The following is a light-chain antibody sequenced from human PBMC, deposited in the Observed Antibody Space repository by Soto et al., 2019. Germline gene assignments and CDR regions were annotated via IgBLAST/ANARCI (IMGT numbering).Light chain of an antibody. CDR3: QSYDSSLSGYV. V-gene: IGLV1-40*01. CDR1: SSNIGAGYD. CDR2: GNS. Sequence: MLTQPPLVTGATGQRVTISCTGSSSNIGAGYDVHWYQQLPGTAPKLLIYGNSNRPSGVPDRFSGSKSGTSASLAFTGLQAXDEADYYCQSYDSSLSGYVFGTGTKVTVL. J-gene: IGLJ1*01.